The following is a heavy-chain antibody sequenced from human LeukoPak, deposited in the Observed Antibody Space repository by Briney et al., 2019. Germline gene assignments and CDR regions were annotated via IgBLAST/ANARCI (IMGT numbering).Heavy chain of an antibody. D-gene: IGHD5-24*01. CDR2: IYNSGTT. CDR3: ARGGDGYNYFDY. V-gene: IGHV4-61*02. CDR1: GGFLRGGNHY. Sequence: SRTLSLTCAVSGGFLRGGNHYWSWIRPPAGKGLEWIGRIYNSGTTDYNPSLKSRVTISVDTSKNHFSLKLTSVTAADTAEYYCARGGDGYNYFDYRGQGTLVTVSS. J-gene: IGHJ4*02.